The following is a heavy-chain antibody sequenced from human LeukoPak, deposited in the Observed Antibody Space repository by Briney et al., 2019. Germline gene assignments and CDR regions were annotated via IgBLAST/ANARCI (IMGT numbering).Heavy chain of an antibody. D-gene: IGHD2-2*01. CDR3: ARSPARSLDY. CDR1: GFTVSSNY. Sequence: GGSLRLSCAASGFTVSSNYMSWVRQAPGKGLEWVSVIYSGGSIYYADSVKGRFTISRDNSKNTLYLQMNSLRAEDTAVYYCARSPARSLDYWGQGTLVTVSS. J-gene: IGHJ4*02. V-gene: IGHV3-66*01. CDR2: IYSGGSI.